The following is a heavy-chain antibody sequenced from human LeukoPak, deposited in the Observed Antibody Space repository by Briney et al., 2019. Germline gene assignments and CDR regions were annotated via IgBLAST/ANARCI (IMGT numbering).Heavy chain of an antibody. CDR2: IYYSGST. D-gene: IGHD3-22*01. CDR1: GGSISSSSYY. Sequence: SETLSLTCTVSGGSISSSSYYWGWIRQPPGKGLEWIGSIYYSGSTYYNPSLKSRVTISVDTSKNHFSLKLSSVTAADTAVYYCARVRREVVVITRYYYYYYMDVWGKGTTVTISS. CDR3: ARVRREVVVITRYYYYYYMDV. V-gene: IGHV4-39*07. J-gene: IGHJ6*03.